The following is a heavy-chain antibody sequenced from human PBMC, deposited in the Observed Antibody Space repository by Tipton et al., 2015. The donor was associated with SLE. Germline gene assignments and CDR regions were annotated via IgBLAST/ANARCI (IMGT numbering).Heavy chain of an antibody. D-gene: IGHD2/OR15-2a*01. Sequence: TLSLTCTVSGGSISTINYFWGWIRQSPGKGLEWIGYVYGTGNTDYNPSLKSRVTLSVDTSKNQFSLQLTSVTAADTAVYYCARDSTRWSFWGQGTLVTVSS. J-gene: IGHJ4*02. CDR2: VYGTGNT. CDR3: ARDSTRWSF. V-gene: IGHV4-61*01. CDR1: GGSISTINYF.